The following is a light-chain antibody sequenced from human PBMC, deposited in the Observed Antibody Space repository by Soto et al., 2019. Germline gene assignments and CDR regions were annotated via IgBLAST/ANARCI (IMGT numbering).Light chain of an antibody. CDR1: QSLLHSNGYCY. J-gene: IGKJ2*01. CDR3: MQALQTPPT. Sequence: DIVMTQSPLSLPVTPGEAASISCRSSQSLLHSNGYCYLDWYLQKPGQSPQLLIYLGSNRASGVPDRFSGSGSGTDFTLKISRVEAEDFGVYYCMQALQTPPTFGQGTKLEIK. CDR2: LGS. V-gene: IGKV2-28*01.